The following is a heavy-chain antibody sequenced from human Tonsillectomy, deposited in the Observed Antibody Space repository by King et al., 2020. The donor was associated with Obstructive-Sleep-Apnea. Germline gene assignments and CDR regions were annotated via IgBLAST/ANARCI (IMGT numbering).Heavy chain of an antibody. CDR2: ISWNSYSI. V-gene: IGHV3-9*01. CDR3: ARDNHGLDV. Sequence: QLVQSGGGLVQPGRSLRLSCAASGFTFDDYAMHWVRQAPGKGLEWVSGISWNSYSIDYADSVKGRVTISRDNAKNSLYLQMNSLRAEDTASYYCARDNHGLDVWGQGTTVTVSS. CDR1: GFTFDDYA. J-gene: IGHJ6*02.